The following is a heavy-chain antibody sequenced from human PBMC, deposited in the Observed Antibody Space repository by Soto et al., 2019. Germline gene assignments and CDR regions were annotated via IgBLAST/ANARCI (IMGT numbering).Heavy chain of an antibody. V-gene: IGHV4-4*02. D-gene: IGHD6-19*01. Sequence: QVQLQESGPGLVKPSGTLSLTCPVSGDSVSSPYYWCWVRQPPGKGLEWIGEVFHTWTTSYNPSLRSRVTISMDKSINQFSLDLSSVTAANTAVYYCARSAGWYAIHAWGPGTLV. CDR1: GDSVSSPYY. J-gene: IGHJ5*02. CDR3: ARSAGWYAIHA. CDR2: VFHTWTT.